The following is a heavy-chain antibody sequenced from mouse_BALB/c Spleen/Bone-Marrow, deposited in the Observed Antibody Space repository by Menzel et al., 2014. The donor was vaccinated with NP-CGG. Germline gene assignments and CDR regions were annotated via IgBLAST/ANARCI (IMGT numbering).Heavy chain of an antibody. Sequence: HLVESGPELEKPGASVKMSCKASGYSFTGYNMNWVKQSNGKSLEWIGDIDPYYGGTSYNQKFKGKATLTVDKSSSTAYMQLKSLTSEDSAVYYCAKSVSLRAMDYWGQGTSVSVSS. CDR2: IDPYYGGT. D-gene: IGHD6-2*01. V-gene: IGHV1-39*01. J-gene: IGHJ4*01. CDR1: GYSFTGYN. CDR3: AKSVSLRAMDY.